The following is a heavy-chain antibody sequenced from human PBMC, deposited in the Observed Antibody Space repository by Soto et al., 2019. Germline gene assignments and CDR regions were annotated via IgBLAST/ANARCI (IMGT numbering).Heavy chain of an antibody. CDR2: IYSGGST. CDR1: GFTVSTNY. D-gene: IGHD1-1*01. V-gene: IGHV3-53*04. J-gene: IGHJ6*03. CDR3: ARWMGTLYYMDV. Sequence: PGGSLSLSFAASGFTVSTNYMSWVRQAPGKGLEWVSVIYSGGSTYYADSVKGRFTISRHNSKNTLYLQMNSLRAEETAVYYCARWMGTLYYMDVWGKGTTVTVSS.